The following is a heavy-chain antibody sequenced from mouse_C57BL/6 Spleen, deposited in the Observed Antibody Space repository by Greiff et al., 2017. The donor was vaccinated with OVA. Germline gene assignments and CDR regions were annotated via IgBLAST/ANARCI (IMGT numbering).Heavy chain of an antibody. J-gene: IGHJ4*01. D-gene: IGHD2-5*01. CDR1: GFSLTSYG. V-gene: IGHV2-4*01. CDR3: AKDYSNYDYAMDY. CDR2: IWSGGST. Sequence: QVQLQQSGPGLVQPSQSLSITCPVSGFSLTSYGVHWVRQPPGKGLEWLGVIWSGGSTDYNAAFISRLSISKDNSKSQVFFKMNSLQADDTAIYYCAKDYSNYDYAMDYWGQGTSVTVSS.